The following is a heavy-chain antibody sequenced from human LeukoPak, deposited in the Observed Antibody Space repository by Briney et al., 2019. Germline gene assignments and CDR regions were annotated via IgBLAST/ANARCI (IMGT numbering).Heavy chain of an antibody. V-gene: IGHV1-2*02. Sequence: ASVKVSCKASGYTFTDYYMYWARQAPGQGLEWMGWINPNSGGTNYAQKFQGRVTMTRDTSISTAYMELSRLRSDDTAVYYCARVLTPTVVTSNFDYWGQGTLVTVSS. CDR1: GYTFTDYY. CDR3: ARVLTPTVVTSNFDY. CDR2: INPNSGGT. D-gene: IGHD4-23*01. J-gene: IGHJ4*02.